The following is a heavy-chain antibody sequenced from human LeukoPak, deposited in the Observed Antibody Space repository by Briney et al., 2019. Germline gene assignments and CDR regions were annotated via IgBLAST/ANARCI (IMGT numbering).Heavy chain of an antibody. V-gene: IGHV4-30-4*01. J-gene: IGHJ4*02. Sequence: PSETLSLTCTVSGGSISSGDYYWGWIRQPPGKGLEWIGYIYYTGSTYHNPSLMSRLLMSVDTSKNQFSLEMTSVTAADTAIYYCARERISHGDFDYWGQGTLVTVSS. D-gene: IGHD5-18*01. CDR2: IYYTGST. CDR3: ARERISHGDFDY. CDR1: GGSISSGDYY.